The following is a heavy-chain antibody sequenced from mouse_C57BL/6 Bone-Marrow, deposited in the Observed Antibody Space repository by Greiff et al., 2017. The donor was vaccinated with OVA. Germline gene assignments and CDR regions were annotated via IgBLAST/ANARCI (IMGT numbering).Heavy chain of an antibody. D-gene: IGHD1-1*01. V-gene: IGHV2-5*01. J-gene: IGHJ2*01. CDR1: GFSLTSYG. Sequence: VQLQQSGPGLVQPSQRLSITCTVSGFSLTSYGVHWVRQSPGKGLEWLGVIWRGGSTDYNAAFMSRLSITKDNSKSQVFFKMNSLQADDTAIYYCAKNGYYYGSLDYWGQGTTLTVSS. CDR2: IWRGGST. CDR3: AKNGYYYGSLDY.